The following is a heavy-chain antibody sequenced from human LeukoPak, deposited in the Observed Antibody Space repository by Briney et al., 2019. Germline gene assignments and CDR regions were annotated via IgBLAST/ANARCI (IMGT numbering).Heavy chain of an antibody. CDR2: IYPGDSDT. J-gene: IGHJ4*02. V-gene: IGHV5-51*01. CDR3: ARVLIVGATDHPFLDY. D-gene: IGHD1-26*01. Sequence: GESLKISCKGSGYSFTSYWIGWVRQMPGKGLEWMGIIYPGDSDTRYSPSFQGQVTISADKSISTAYLQWSSLKASDTAMYYCARVLIVGATDHPFLDYWGQGTLVTVSS. CDR1: GYSFTSYW.